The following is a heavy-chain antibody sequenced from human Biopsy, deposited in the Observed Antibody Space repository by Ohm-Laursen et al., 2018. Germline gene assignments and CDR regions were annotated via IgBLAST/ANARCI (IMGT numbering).Heavy chain of an antibody. V-gene: IGHV3-33*01. Sequence: SLRLSCTASGFTFSSYGMHWVRQAPGKGLEWVAAIWYDGSNKNYADSVKGRFTISRDYSKNTLYLQMNSLRAEDTAVYYCTRDTTYYAGTTYYDALDVWGQGTTVTVSS. J-gene: IGHJ3*01. CDR3: TRDTTYYAGTTYYDALDV. CDR1: GFTFSSYG. D-gene: IGHD2/OR15-2a*01. CDR2: IWYDGSNK.